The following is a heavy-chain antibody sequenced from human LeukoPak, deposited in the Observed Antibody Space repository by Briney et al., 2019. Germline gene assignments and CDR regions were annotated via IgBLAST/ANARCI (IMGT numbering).Heavy chain of an antibody. CDR3: ALAVLRYFDWLSNWFDP. Sequence: WVRQAPGKGLEWIGSIYYSGSTYYNPSLKSRVTISVDTSKNQFSLKLSSVTVADTAVYYCALAVLRYFDWLSNWFDPWGQGTLVTVSS. D-gene: IGHD3-9*01. CDR2: IYYSGST. J-gene: IGHJ5*02. V-gene: IGHV4-39*01.